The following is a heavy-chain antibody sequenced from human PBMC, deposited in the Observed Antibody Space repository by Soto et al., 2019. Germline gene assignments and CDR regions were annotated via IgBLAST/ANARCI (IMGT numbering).Heavy chain of an antibody. CDR2: IIPIFGTA. D-gene: IGHD3-16*02. CDR1: GGTFSSYA. CDR3: ARDSMIKFGGVSVLYYLDY. Sequence: SSVKVSCKASGGTFSSYAISWVRQAPGQGLEWMGGIIPIFGTANYAQKFQGRVTITADESTSTAYMELSSLRSEDTAVYYWARDSMIKFGGVSVLYYLDYSGQGTLGTVSS. V-gene: IGHV1-69*13. J-gene: IGHJ4*02.